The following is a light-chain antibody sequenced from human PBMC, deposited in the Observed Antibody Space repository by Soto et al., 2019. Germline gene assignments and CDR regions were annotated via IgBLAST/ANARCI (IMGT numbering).Light chain of an antibody. Sequence: EIVMTQSPATLSVSPGERATLSCRASQSVSSNLAWYQQKPGQAPRLLIYGASTRATGIPDRFSGSGSGTEFTLTISSLQSEEFAGEYCQQYNNWPGTFGQGTKVEIK. CDR1: QSVSSN. CDR2: GAS. CDR3: QQYNNWPGT. J-gene: IGKJ1*01. V-gene: IGKV3-15*01.